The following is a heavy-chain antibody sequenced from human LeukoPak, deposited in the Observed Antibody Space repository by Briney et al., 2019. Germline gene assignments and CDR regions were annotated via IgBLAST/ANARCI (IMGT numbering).Heavy chain of an antibody. D-gene: IGHD1-26*01. CDR2: IYSGGST. V-gene: IGHV3-53*01. Sequence: PGGSLRLSCAASGFTVSSNYMSWVRQAPGKGLEWVSVIYSGGSTYYAGSVKGRFTISRDNSKNTLYLQMNSLRAEDTAVYYCARGYALRIVGATLDYWGQGTLVTVSS. J-gene: IGHJ4*02. CDR3: ARGYALRIVGATLDY. CDR1: GFTVSSNY.